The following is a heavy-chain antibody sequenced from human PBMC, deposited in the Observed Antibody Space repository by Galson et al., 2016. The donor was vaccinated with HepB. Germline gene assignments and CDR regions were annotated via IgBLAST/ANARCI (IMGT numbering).Heavy chain of an antibody. J-gene: IGHJ6*02. Sequence: SLRLSCAASGFTFSIYAMTWVRQAPGKGLEWVSSISGGGNNTYHADSVKGRFTISRDNSKDTVFLQMNSLKADDTAVYYCAKCFGDGWVMNVWGQGTTVTVSS. D-gene: IGHD5-24*01. CDR3: AKCFGDGWVMNV. CDR2: ISGGGNNT. CDR1: GFTFSIYA. V-gene: IGHV3-23*01.